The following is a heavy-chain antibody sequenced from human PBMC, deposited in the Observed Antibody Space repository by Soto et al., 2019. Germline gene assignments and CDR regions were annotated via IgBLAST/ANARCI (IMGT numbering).Heavy chain of an antibody. V-gene: IGHV3-30*18. J-gene: IGHJ4*02. D-gene: IGHD2-15*01. CDR3: AKLVIGYCSGNTCDDY. CDR1: GFTFSYG. CDR2: ISYDASNK. Sequence: VQLLESGGGLIQPGGSLRLSCAASGFTFSYGIHWLRQAPGKGLEWVAYISYDASNKFSGDSVKGRFTISRDNSKNTQFRQMNSLQDEDTAVYYCAKLVIGYCSGNTCDDYWGQGTLVAVSS.